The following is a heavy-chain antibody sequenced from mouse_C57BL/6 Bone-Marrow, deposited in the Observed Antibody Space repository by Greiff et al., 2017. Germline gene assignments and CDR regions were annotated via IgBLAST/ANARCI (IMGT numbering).Heavy chain of an antibody. J-gene: IGHJ4*01. CDR2: IDPENGDT. CDR3: TTDYYGSSYRGYYAMDY. D-gene: IGHD1-1*01. CDR1: GFNIKDDY. Sequence: VQLQQSGAELVRPGASVKLSCTASGFNIKDDYMHWVKQRPEQGLEWIGWIDPENGDTEYASKFQGQATITADTSSNTAYLQLSSLTSEDTAVYYCTTDYYGSSYRGYYAMDYWGQGTSVTVSS. V-gene: IGHV14-4*01.